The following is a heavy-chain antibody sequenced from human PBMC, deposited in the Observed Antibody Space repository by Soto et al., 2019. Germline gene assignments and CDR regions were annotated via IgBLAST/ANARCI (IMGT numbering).Heavy chain of an antibody. CDR2: ISGSADGT. CDR3: AKDSVGGYSFWSGYYSDGLDV. D-gene: IGHD3-3*01. V-gene: IGHV3-23*01. J-gene: IGHJ3*01. CDR1: GFTFDSYA. Sequence: EVKLLESGGGLAQPGGSLRLSCVGSGFTFDSYAISWVRQAPGERLQWIAAISGSADGTDYAHSVRGRFTISRDNSKKTVHLQMDSLRGEDTAVYFCAKDSVGGYSFWSGYYSDGLDVGGQGTLVSVS.